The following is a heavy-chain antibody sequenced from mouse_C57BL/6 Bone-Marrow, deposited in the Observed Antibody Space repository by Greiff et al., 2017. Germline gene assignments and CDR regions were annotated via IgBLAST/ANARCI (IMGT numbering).Heavy chain of an antibody. Sequence: EVKVEESGGGLVQPGGSMKLSCVASGFTFSNYWMNWVRQSPEKGLEWVAQIRLKSDNYATHYAESVKGRFTISRDDSKSSVYLQMNNLRAEDTGIYYCTLITTVVPSYFDVWGTGTTVTVSS. CDR1: GFTFSNYW. CDR2: IRLKSDNYAT. CDR3: TLITTVVPSYFDV. J-gene: IGHJ1*03. V-gene: IGHV6-3*01. D-gene: IGHD1-1*01.